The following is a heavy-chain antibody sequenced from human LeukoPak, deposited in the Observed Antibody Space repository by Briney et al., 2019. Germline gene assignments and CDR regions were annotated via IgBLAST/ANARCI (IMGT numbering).Heavy chain of an antibody. D-gene: IGHD3-10*01. Sequence: SETLSLTCTVSGGSISSYYWSWIRQPPGKGLEWIGYIYPSGSTYYNPSLTSRVTISVDTSKNQFSLKLSSVTAADTAVYYCARDRGAGSFDYWGQGTLVTVSS. CDR1: GGSISSYY. V-gene: IGHV4-59*01. CDR3: ARDRGAGSFDY. J-gene: IGHJ4*02. CDR2: IYPSGST.